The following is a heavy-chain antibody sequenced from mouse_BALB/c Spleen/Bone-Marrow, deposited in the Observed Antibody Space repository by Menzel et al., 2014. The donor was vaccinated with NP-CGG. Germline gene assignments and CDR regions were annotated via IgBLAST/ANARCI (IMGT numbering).Heavy chain of an antibody. Sequence: QVQLKQSGAELVKPGASVNLSCKASGYTFTSYWVYWVKQRPGQGLEWIGDINPSKGRANYNERFENKATLTVDKSTSTAYMQVNSLTSEDAAVDYCARRDFRSWFAYWGQGTLVTVSA. J-gene: IGHJ3*01. CDR1: GYTFTSYW. CDR2: INPSKGRA. D-gene: IGHD2-14*01. CDR3: ARRDFRSWFAY. V-gene: IGHV1S81*02.